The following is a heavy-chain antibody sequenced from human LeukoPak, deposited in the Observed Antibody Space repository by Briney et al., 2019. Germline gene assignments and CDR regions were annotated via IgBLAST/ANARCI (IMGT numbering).Heavy chain of an antibody. Sequence: GGSLRLSCAASGFTFSSYWMSWVRQAPGKGLEWVANIEQDGSEKYYVDSVKGRFTISRDNAKNSLYLQMNSLRAEDTAVYYCARVATGGYSYGYNSKPSYYFDYWGQGTLVTVSS. J-gene: IGHJ4*02. CDR2: IEQDGSEK. V-gene: IGHV3-7*01. CDR1: GFTFSSYW. CDR3: ARVATGGYSYGYNSKPSYYFDY. D-gene: IGHD5-18*01.